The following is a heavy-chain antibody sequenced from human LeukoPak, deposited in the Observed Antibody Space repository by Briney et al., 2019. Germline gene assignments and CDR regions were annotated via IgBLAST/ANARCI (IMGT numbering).Heavy chain of an antibody. V-gene: IGHV3-23*01. Sequence: PGGSLRLSCEASGFTFSSYGMIWVRQAPGKGLEWVSGISGSGGSTYLADSVKGRFTISRDNSKNTLYLQMNSLRAEDTAVYYCAKRLAARPNSSNWFDPWGQGTLVTVSS. CDR3: AKRLAARPNSSNWFDP. CDR2: ISGSGGST. D-gene: IGHD6-6*01. J-gene: IGHJ5*02. CDR1: GFTFSSYG.